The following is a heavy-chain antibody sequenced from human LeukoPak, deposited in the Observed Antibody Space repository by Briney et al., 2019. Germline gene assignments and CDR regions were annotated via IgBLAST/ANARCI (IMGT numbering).Heavy chain of an antibody. CDR2: IWHDGSNK. V-gene: IGHV3-33*08. Sequence: GGSLRLSCAASGFTFSSYAMTWVRQAPGKGLEWVAVIWHDGSNKYYADSVKGRFTISRDNSKNTLYLQMNSLRADDTAVYYCATDRSYAYDYWGQGTLVTVSS. CDR3: ATDRSYAYDY. CDR1: GFTFSSYA. J-gene: IGHJ4*02. D-gene: IGHD3-16*01.